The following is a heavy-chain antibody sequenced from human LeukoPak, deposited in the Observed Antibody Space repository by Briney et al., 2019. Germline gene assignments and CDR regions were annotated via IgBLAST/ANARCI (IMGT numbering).Heavy chain of an antibody. CDR2: IYYTGST. CDR3: ARELGGYSYGYYYYMDV. Sequence: SETLSLTCTVSGGSTGSSTYYWGWIRQPPGKDLEWIGSIYYTGSTYYNPSLKSRVTISVDTSKNQFSLKLSSVTAADTAVYYCARELGGYSYGYYYYMDVWGKGTTVTVSS. D-gene: IGHD5-18*01. CDR1: GGSTGSSTYY. J-gene: IGHJ6*03. V-gene: IGHV4-39*02.